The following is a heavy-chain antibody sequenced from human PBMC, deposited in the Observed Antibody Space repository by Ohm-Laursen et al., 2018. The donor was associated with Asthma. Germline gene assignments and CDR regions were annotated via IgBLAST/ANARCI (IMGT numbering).Heavy chain of an antibody. V-gene: IGHV3-30*03. D-gene: IGHD1-26*01. Sequence: SLRLSCAASGFTFSSYGMHWVRQAPGKGLEWVAVISYDGSNKYYADSVKGRFTISRDNSKNTLYLQMNSLRAEDTAVYYCARENDVVGGSSSKWVYDYYGMDVWGQGTTVTVSS. CDR3: ARENDVVGGSSSKWVYDYYGMDV. J-gene: IGHJ6*02. CDR2: ISYDGSNK. CDR1: GFTFSSYG.